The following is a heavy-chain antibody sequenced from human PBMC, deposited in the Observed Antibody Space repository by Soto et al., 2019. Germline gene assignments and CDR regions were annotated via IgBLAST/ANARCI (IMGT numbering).Heavy chain of an antibody. CDR2: IWYDGSNK. Sequence: PGGSLRLSCAASGFTFSSYGMHWVRQAPGKGLEWVAVIWYDGSNKYYADSVKGRFTISRDNSKNTLYLQMNSLRAEDTAVYYCARDLYSSSWYHWFDPWGQGTLVTVSS. D-gene: IGHD6-13*01. V-gene: IGHV3-33*01. J-gene: IGHJ5*02. CDR1: GFTFSSYG. CDR3: ARDLYSSSWYHWFDP.